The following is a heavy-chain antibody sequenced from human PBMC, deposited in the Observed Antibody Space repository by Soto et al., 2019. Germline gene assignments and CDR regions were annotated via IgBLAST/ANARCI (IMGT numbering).Heavy chain of an antibody. CDR2: INHRGNT. V-gene: IGHV4-34*01. D-gene: IGHD2-2*01. J-gene: IGHJ5*02. CDR3: ARKGRYCSSASCYAWWYDP. CDR1: GGSFSGYY. Sequence: TSETLSLTCAVYGGSFSGYYWSWIRQPPGKGLEWIGEINHRGNTNYNPPLKSRVTISVDTSKNQFSLRLSSVTAADTAVYYCARKGRYCSSASCYAWWYDPWGQGTPVTVSS.